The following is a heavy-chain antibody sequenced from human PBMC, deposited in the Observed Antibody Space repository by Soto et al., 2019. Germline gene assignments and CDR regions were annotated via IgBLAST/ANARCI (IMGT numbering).Heavy chain of an antibody. J-gene: IGHJ4*02. Sequence: CTVSGGSISSGGYYWGWIRQSPGKGLEWIGNIYYSGNTFYNPSLKSRVTISVDTSKNQFYLHLSSVTAADTAIFYCASIAAPGTTHFDFWGQGTLVTVSS. CDR3: ASIAAPGTTHFDF. CDR1: GGSISSGGYY. V-gene: IGHV4-39*01. CDR2: IYYSGNT. D-gene: IGHD6-13*01.